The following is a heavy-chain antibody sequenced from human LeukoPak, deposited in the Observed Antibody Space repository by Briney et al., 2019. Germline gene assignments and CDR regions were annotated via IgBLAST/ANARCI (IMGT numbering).Heavy chain of an antibody. CDR1: GGSISSSDYY. J-gene: IGHJ6*03. CDR2: INHSGST. D-gene: IGHD3-3*01. V-gene: IGHV4-39*07. Sequence: PSETLSLTCTVSGGSISSSDYYWGWIRQPPGKGLEWIGEINHSGSTNYNPSLKSRVTISVDTSKNQFSLKLSSVTAADTAVYYCASASRYDFWSGYPPYYYYYMDVWGKGTTVTVSS. CDR3: ASASRYDFWSGYPPYYYYYMDV.